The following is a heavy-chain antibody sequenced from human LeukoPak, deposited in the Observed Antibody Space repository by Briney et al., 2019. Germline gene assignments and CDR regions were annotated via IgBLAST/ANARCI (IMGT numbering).Heavy chain of an antibody. CDR2: VSYDGSK. V-gene: IGHV3-30*18. CDR1: GFTFSSYG. Sequence: PGGSLRLSRAASGFTFSSYGMHWVRQAPGKGLEWVAVVSYDGSKYYADSVKGRFTISRDNSKNTLYLQMSSLRAEDTAVYYCAKDLNRGLPDYWGQGTLVTVSS. J-gene: IGHJ4*02. CDR3: AKDLNRGLPDY. D-gene: IGHD2-21*01.